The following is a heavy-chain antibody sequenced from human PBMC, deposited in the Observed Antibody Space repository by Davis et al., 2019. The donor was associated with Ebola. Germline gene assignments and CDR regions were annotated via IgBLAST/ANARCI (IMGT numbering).Heavy chain of an antibody. Sequence: PSETLSLTCTISGDSISNYYWSWIRQPPGKGLEWIGYIYYSGTTNYNPSLKSRVTISLDTSKNQFSLKLRSVTAADTAVYYCARVSWSGYSLYALDLCGQGTLVPVSS. CDR1: GDSISNYY. J-gene: IGHJ3*01. D-gene: IGHD3-3*01. CDR3: ARVSWSGYSLYALDL. V-gene: IGHV4-59*01. CDR2: IYYSGTT.